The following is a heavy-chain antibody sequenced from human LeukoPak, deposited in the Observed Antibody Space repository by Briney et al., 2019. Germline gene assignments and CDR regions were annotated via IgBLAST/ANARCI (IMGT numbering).Heavy chain of an antibody. CDR3: ASKLERRNYYYYMDA. V-gene: IGHV3-48*03. J-gene: IGHJ6*03. CDR1: GFTFSTYE. Sequence: GSLRLSCAASGFTFSTYEMYWVRQAPGKGLEWVSYISSSYNTIYYADSVKGRFTISRDSAKNSLYLQMNSLRAEDTAVYYCASKLERRNYYYYMDAWGKGTTVTISS. CDR2: ISSSYNTI. D-gene: IGHD1-1*01.